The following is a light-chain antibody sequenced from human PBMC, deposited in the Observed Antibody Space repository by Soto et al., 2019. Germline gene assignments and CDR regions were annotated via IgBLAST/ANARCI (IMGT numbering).Light chain of an antibody. CDR1: QRVSARY. Sequence: IVLTQSPGTLSLSPGDRATLSCRASQRVSARYLAWYHQKPGQAPRLLIFGASDRATGIPDRFSSSGSGTDFTITIDRLEPEDFEMYYCQQYSDSPPTFGQGTKVDNK. CDR2: GAS. V-gene: IGKV3-20*01. J-gene: IGKJ1*01. CDR3: QQYSDSPPT.